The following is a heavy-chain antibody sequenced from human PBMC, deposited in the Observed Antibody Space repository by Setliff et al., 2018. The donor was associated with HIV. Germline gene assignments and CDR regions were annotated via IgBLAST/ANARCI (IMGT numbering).Heavy chain of an antibody. V-gene: IGHV3-48*01. Sequence: AGGSLRLSCAASGFTFSSYSMNWVRQAPGKGLEWVSYISSSSSTIYYADSVKGRFTISRDNAKNSLYLQMNSLRAEDTAVYYCARDVEAARLYGMDVWGQGTTVTVSS. CDR3: ARDVEAARLYGMDV. D-gene: IGHD6-6*01. J-gene: IGHJ6*02. CDR1: GFTFSSYS. CDR2: ISSSSSTI.